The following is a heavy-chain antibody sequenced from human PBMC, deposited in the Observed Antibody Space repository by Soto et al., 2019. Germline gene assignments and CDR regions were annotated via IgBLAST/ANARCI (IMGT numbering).Heavy chain of an antibody. CDR2: INPATGAA. CDR1: GYPVTAYY. CDR3: ARGGGVGVAGSAAFDM. D-gene: IGHD3-3*01. Sequence: QLHLVQSGAVVKKPGASVTVSCSASGYPVTAYYMHWVRQAPGRGLEGMGGINPATGAAKYTQTFQGRVTTTRDTSTSTVFMELSGLTSEDTAVFYCARGGGVGVAGSAAFDMWGQGTLVTVSS. J-gene: IGHJ3*02. V-gene: IGHV1-2*02.